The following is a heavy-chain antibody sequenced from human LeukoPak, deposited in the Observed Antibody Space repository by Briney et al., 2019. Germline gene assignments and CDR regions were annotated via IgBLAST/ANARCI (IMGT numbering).Heavy chain of an antibody. Sequence: ASVKVSCKASGGTFGSYAFSWVRQAPGQGLEWMGWISAYNGNTNYAQKLQGRVTMTTDTSTSTAYMELRSLRSDDTAVYYCVLIEYYFDYWGQGTLVTVSS. CDR1: GGTFGSYA. J-gene: IGHJ4*02. CDR3: VLIEYYFDY. CDR2: ISAYNGNT. V-gene: IGHV1-18*01.